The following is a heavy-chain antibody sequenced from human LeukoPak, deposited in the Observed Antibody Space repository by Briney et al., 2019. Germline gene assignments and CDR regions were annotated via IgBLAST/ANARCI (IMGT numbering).Heavy chain of an antibody. CDR1: GLTFSDYG. V-gene: IGHV3-23*01. CDR3: AKNGDRGAYCSGGSCYPYYYYYMDV. D-gene: IGHD2-15*01. CDR2: ISSTGGTT. Sequence: GGSLRLSCAASGLTFSDYGMSWVRQAPGKGLEWISSISSTGGTTYYADSVKGRFTISRDNSKNTLFLQVNSLRAEDTAIYYCAKNGDRGAYCSGGSCYPYYYYYMDVWGKGTTVTISS. J-gene: IGHJ6*03.